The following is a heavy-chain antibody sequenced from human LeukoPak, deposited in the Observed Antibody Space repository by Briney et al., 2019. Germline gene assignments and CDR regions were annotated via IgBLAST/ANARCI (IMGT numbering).Heavy chain of an antibody. V-gene: IGHV4-31*03. CDR2: IYYSGST. CDR1: GGSISTGGYY. D-gene: IGHD5-12*01. J-gene: IGHJ4*02. CDR3: ARSRGYSGYDVTY. Sequence: SQTLSLTCTVSGGSISTGGYYWSWIRQHPGKGLEWIGYIYYSGSTYYNPSLKSRVTISVDTSKNQFSLKLSSVTAADTAVHYCARSRGYSGYDVTYWGQGTLVTVSS.